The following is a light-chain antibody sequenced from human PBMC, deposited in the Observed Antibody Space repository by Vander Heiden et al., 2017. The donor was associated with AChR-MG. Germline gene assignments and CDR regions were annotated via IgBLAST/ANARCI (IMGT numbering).Light chain of an antibody. V-gene: IGLV1-47*01. Sequence: QSVLTQPPSASETPGQRVTISCSGSSSNIGSNYVYWYQQLPGAAPKLLIYRNNQRPSGVPDRFSGSKSGTSASLATSGLRSEDEADYYCASWDDSLSGRVFGGGTKLTVL. CDR3: ASWDDSLSGRV. CDR2: RNN. CDR1: SSNIGSNY. J-gene: IGLJ3*02.